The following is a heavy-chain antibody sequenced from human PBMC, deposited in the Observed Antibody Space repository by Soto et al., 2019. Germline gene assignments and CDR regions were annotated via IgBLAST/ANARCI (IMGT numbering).Heavy chain of an antibody. CDR1: GFTFSNAW. CDR2: IKSKTDGGTT. D-gene: IGHD3-22*01. CDR3: TTGLRSGYYNYYYGMDV. V-gene: IGHV3-15*01. J-gene: IGHJ6*02. Sequence: GSLRLSCAASGFTFSNAWMRWVRQAPGRGLEWVGRIKSKTDGGTTDYAAPVKGRFTISRDDSKNTLYLQMNSLKTEDTAVYYCTTGLRSGYYNYYYGMDVWGQGTTVTVSS.